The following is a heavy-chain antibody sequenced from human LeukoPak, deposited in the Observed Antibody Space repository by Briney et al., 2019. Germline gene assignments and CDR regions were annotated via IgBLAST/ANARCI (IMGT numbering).Heavy chain of an antibody. CDR1: GYTFTGYY. Sequence: ASVKVACKASGYTFTGYYMHWVRQAPGQGLEWMGWISAYNGNTNYAQKLQGRVTMTTDTSTSTAYMELRSLRSDDTAVYYCAREALPYYYGMDVWGQGTTVTVSS. J-gene: IGHJ6*02. CDR3: AREALPYYYGMDV. CDR2: ISAYNGNT. V-gene: IGHV1-18*04.